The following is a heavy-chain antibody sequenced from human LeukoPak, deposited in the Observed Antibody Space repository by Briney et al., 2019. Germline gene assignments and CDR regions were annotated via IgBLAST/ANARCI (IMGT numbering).Heavy chain of an antibody. V-gene: IGHV3-30*14. CDR3: ARDGDGYNYPYGMDV. CDR1: GFTFSSYA. Sequence: GGSLRLSCAASGFTFSSYAMHWVRQAPGKGLEWVAVISYDGSNKYYADSVKGRFTISRDNSKNTLYLQMNSLRAEDTAVYYCARDGDGYNYPYGMDVWGQGTTVTVSS. D-gene: IGHD5-24*01. J-gene: IGHJ6*02. CDR2: ISYDGSNK.